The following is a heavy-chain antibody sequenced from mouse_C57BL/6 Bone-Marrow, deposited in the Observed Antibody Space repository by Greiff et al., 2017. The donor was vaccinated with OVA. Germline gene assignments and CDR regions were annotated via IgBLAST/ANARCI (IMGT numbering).Heavy chain of an antibody. CDR2: IHPNSGST. CDR3: ARIYDGYYYSY. CDR1: GYTFTSYW. J-gene: IGHJ2*01. Sequence: QVQLQQPGAELVKPGASVTLSCKASGYTFTSYWMHWVKQRPGQGLEWLGMIHPNSGSTNYNAKFKSKATLTVDKSSSTAYMQLSSLTSEDSAVYYCARIYDGYYYSYWGRGTALTVSA. D-gene: IGHD2-3*01. V-gene: IGHV1-64*01.